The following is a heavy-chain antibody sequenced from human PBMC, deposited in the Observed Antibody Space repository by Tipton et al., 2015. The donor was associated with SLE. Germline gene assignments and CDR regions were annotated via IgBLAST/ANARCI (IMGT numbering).Heavy chain of an antibody. D-gene: IGHD2-15*01. J-gene: IGHJ5*02. CDR1: GDSVSSSNYY. V-gene: IGHV4-39*07. CDR2: IFYGEST. Sequence: TLSLTCTVSGDSVSSSNYYWGWIRQPPGKGLECIGTIFYGESTYYNPSLKSRVTISIDTSKNHFSLKLTSVTAADTAVYYCARDSRIGWFDPWGQGTLVTVSS. CDR3: ARDSRIGWFDP.